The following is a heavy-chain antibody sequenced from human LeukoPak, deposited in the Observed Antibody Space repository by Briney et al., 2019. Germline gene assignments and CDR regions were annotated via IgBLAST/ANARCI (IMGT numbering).Heavy chain of an antibody. CDR3: ARDRAIAVDVGVDY. D-gene: IGHD6-19*01. V-gene: IGHV3-20*04. CDR2: INWNGDST. Sequence: GGPLRLSCAASGFTFDDYAMNWVRQAPGRGLEWVSGINWNGDSTGYVDSVKGRFTISRDNAKNSLYLQMNSLRVEDTALYYCARDRAIAVDVGVDYWGQGTLVTVSS. CDR1: GFTFDDYA. J-gene: IGHJ4*02.